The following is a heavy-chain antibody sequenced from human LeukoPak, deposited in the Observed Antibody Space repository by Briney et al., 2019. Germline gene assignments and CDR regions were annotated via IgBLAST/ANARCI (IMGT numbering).Heavy chain of an antibody. Sequence: GGSLRLSCAASGFTFSSYAISWVRQAPGQGLEWMGGIIPIFGTAYYAQKFQGRVTITADKSTSTAYMELSSLRSEDTAVYYCARGYYDYVWGSYRYRLDYWGQGTLVTVSS. D-gene: IGHD3-16*02. V-gene: IGHV1-69*06. CDR3: ARGYYDYVWGSYRYRLDY. J-gene: IGHJ4*02. CDR1: GFTFSSYA. CDR2: IIPIFGTA.